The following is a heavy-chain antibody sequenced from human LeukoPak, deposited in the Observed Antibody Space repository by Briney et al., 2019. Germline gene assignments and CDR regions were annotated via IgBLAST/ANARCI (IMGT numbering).Heavy chain of an antibody. Sequence: GGSLRLSCAASGFTFDDYGMSWVRQAPGKGLEWVSGINWNGGSTGYADSVKGRFTISRDNAKNSLYLQMNSLKTEDTAVYYCTRDLSGYSSGWYIYWGQGTLVTVSS. J-gene: IGHJ4*02. V-gene: IGHV3-20*04. D-gene: IGHD6-19*01. CDR1: GFTFDDYG. CDR3: TRDLSGYSSGWYIY. CDR2: INWNGGST.